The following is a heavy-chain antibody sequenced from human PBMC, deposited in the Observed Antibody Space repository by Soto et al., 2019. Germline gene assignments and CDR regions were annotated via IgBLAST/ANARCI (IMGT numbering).Heavy chain of an antibody. V-gene: IGHV3-7*01. CDR1: GFSISRYW. CDR3: ARGGFSYGTGIEH. Sequence: PSETLRLSCAASGFSISRYWMSWVRQAPGKGLEWVADKKRDGSEEYYVDSVKGRFTVSRDNAKNSVYLQLTSLRVEDTALYYCARGGFSYGTGIEHWGQGALVTVSS. CDR2: KKRDGSEE. D-gene: IGHD5-18*01. J-gene: IGHJ5*02.